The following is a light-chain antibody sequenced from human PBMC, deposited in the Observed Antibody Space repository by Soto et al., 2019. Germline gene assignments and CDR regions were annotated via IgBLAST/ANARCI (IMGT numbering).Light chain of an antibody. CDR3: QEYRSSRT. V-gene: IGKV3-20*01. Sequence: EIVLTQSPGTLSLSPEEKATLSCRASQSVTSSYLAWYQQKPGQAPRLLIYCASTRATGIPDRFSGGGSGTDFTLTISRLEPEDFAVYYCQEYRSSRTFGQGTKV. J-gene: IGKJ1*01. CDR2: CAS. CDR1: QSVTSSY.